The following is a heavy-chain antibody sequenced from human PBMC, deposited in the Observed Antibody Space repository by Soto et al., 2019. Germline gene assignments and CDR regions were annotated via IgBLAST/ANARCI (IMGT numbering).Heavy chain of an antibody. J-gene: IGHJ5*02. CDR2: IYYSGST. D-gene: IGHD6-13*01. CDR3: ARGWQQLVNNWFDP. CDR1: GGSISSYY. V-gene: IGHV4-59*01. Sequence: QVQLQESGPGLVKPSETLSLTCTVSGGSISSYYWSWIRQPPGKGLEWIGYIYYSGSTNYNPSLKSRVTISVDTSKNQFSLKLSSVTAADTAVYYCARGWQQLVNNWFDPWGQGTLVTVSS.